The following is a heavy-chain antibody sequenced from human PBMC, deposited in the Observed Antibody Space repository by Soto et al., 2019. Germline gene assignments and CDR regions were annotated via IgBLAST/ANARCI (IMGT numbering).Heavy chain of an antibody. CDR1: GFTFSSYG. CDR2: IWYDGSNK. D-gene: IGHD2-2*01. J-gene: IGHJ4*02. Sequence: GGSLRLSCAASGFTFSSYGMHWVRQAPGKGLEWVAVIWYDGSNKYYADSVKGRFTISRDNSKNTLYLQMNSLRAEDTAVYYCARAVVPAATYYFDYWGQGILVTVSS. CDR3: ARAVVPAATYYFDY. V-gene: IGHV3-33*01.